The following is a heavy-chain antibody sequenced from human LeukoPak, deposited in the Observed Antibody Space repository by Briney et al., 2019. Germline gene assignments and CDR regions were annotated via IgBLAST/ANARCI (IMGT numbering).Heavy chain of an antibody. Sequence: GGSLRLSCAASGFSFSSYAMNWVRQAPGKGLEWVSSISANGDHTYYADSVKGRFTISRDNSKSMLFLQLNSLRAEDTALYYCARDLHYYVAMDVWGQGTTVTVSS. J-gene: IGHJ6*02. V-gene: IGHV3-23*01. D-gene: IGHD3-10*02. CDR3: ARDLHYYVAMDV. CDR2: ISANGDHT. CDR1: GFSFSSYA.